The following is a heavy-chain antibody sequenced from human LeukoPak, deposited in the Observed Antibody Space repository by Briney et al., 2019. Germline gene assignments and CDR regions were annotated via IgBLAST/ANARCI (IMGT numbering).Heavy chain of an antibody. CDR2: IIPIFGTA. V-gene: IGHV1-69*06. J-gene: IGHJ4*02. Sequence: GASVKVSCKASGGTFSSYAISWVRQAPGQGLEWMGGIIPIFGTANYAQKFRGRVTITADKSTRTAYMELSSLRSDDTAVYYCAGQKDPRPIDYWGQGTLITVSS. CDR1: GGTFSSYA. CDR3: AGQKDPRPIDY.